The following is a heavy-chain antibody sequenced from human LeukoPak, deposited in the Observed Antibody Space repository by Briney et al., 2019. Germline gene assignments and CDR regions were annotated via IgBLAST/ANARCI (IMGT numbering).Heavy chain of an antibody. D-gene: IGHD5-12*01. Sequence: GGSLRLSCAASGFTFSSYAMSWVRQAPGKGPEWVSAISGSGGSTYYADSVKGRFTISRDNSKNTLYLQMNSLRAEDTAVYYCAKRYSGYDYYMDVWGKGTTVTVSS. CDR1: GFTFSSYA. CDR2: ISGSGGST. CDR3: AKRYSGYDYYMDV. V-gene: IGHV3-23*01. J-gene: IGHJ6*03.